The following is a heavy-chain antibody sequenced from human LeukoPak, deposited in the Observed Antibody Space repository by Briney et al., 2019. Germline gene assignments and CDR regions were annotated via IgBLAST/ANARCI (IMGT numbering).Heavy chain of an antibody. J-gene: IGHJ5*02. D-gene: IGHD6-13*01. Sequence: SETLSLTCTVSGSSISSSSYNWAWIRQPPGKGLEWIGNIDNIGSTYYNPSLQSRVTISVDKSKDQLSLKLNSVTATDTAIYYCARPPGIAAAWFDPWGQGTLVTVSS. CDR1: GSSISSSSYN. CDR2: IDNIGST. CDR3: ARPPGIAAAWFDP. V-gene: IGHV4-39*01.